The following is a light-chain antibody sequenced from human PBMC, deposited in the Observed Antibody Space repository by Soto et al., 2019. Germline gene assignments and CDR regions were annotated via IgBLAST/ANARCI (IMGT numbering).Light chain of an antibody. V-gene: IGKV1-39*01. CDR3: QQSYSTPHT. CDR2: GAS. Sequence: DIQMTQSPSSLAASVGERVTISCRASQIISTYLNWYQQKPGQVPTLLIYGASSLQSGVPSRFSASGSGTYFTLSVSSLQREDFATYYCQQSYSTPHTFGQGTKLEIK. J-gene: IGKJ2*01. CDR1: QIISTY.